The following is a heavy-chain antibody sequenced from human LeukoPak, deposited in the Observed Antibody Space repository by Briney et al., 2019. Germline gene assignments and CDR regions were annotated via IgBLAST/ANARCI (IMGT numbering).Heavy chain of an antibody. J-gene: IGHJ3*02. Sequence: QPGGSLRLSCAASGFTFSSYAMSWVRQAPGKGLEWVSAISGSGGSTYYADSVKGRFTISRDNSKNTLYLQMNSLRAEDTAVYYCAKSSYGDYHTADDAFDIWGQGTMVTVSS. CDR2: ISGSGGST. CDR3: AKSSYGDYHTADDAFDI. D-gene: IGHD4-17*01. CDR1: GFTFSSYA. V-gene: IGHV3-23*01.